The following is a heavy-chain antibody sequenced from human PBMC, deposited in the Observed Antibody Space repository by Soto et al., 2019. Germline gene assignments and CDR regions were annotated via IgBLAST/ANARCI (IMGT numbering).Heavy chain of an antibody. J-gene: IGHJ3*02. CDR1: GFTFSSYA. CDR3: ARDPSTGLRGDAFDI. V-gene: IGHV3-30-3*01. D-gene: IGHD1-1*01. Sequence: QVQLVESGGGVVQPGRSLRLSCAASGFTFSSYAMHWVRQAPGKGLEWVAVISYDGSNKYYADSVKGRFTISRDNSQNTLYLKMNSLRAEDTAVYYCARDPSTGLRGDAFDIWGQGTRVTVSS. CDR2: ISYDGSNK.